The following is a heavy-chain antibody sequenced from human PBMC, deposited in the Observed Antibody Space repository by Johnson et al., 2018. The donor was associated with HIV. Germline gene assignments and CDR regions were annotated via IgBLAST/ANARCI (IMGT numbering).Heavy chain of an antibody. V-gene: IGHV3-20*04. J-gene: IGHJ3*02. CDR1: GFTFDDHG. CDR3: ARDSYLNDDAFDI. CDR2: INWNGGST. D-gene: IGHD1-1*01. Sequence: MMLVESGGGVERPGGSLRLSCAGSGFTFDDHGMSWVRQVPGKGLEWVSGINWNGGSTGYADSVKGRFTISRDNAKNSLYLQMNSLRAEDTALYYCARDSYLNDDAFDIWGQGTMVTVSS.